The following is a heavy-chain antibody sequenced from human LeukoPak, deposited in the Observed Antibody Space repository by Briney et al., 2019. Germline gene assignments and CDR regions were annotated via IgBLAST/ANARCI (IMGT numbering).Heavy chain of an antibody. V-gene: IGHV3-66*01. J-gene: IGHJ6*02. CDR3: ARDASSWVHYYGMDV. CDR2: IYSGGST. CDR1: GFTVSSNY. D-gene: IGHD6-13*01. Sequence: EGSLRLSCAASGFTVSSNYMSWVRQAPGKGLEWVSVIYSGGSTYYADSVKGRFTISRDNSKNTLYLQMNSLRAEDTAVYYCARDASSWVHYYGMDVWGQGTTVTVSS.